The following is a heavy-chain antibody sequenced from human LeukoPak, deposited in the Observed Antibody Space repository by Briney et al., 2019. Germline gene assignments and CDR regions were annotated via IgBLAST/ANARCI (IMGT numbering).Heavy chain of an antibody. Sequence: SETLSLTCAVYGGSFSGYYWSWIRQPPGKGLEWIGEINHSGSTNYNPSLKSRVTISVETSKTQFSLKLSSVTAADTAVYYCARGRPIVRFLEWLSQPLDYWGQGTLVTVSS. J-gene: IGHJ4*02. CDR1: GGSFSGYY. CDR2: INHSGST. V-gene: IGHV4-34*01. D-gene: IGHD3-3*01. CDR3: ARGRPIVRFLEWLSQPLDY.